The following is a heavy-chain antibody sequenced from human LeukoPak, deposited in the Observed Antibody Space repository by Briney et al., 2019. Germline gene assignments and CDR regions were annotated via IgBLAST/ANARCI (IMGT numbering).Heavy chain of an antibody. D-gene: IGHD3-10*01. Sequence: GGSLRLSCAASGFTFSGYSMNWVRQAPGKGLEWVSSISSSSSYIYYADSVKGRFTISRDNSKNTLYLQMNSLRAEDTAVYYCAKDYYYGSGSPLFDYWGQGTLVTVSS. CDR3: AKDYYYGSGSPLFDY. CDR1: GFTFSGYS. V-gene: IGHV3-21*04. J-gene: IGHJ4*02. CDR2: ISSSSSYI.